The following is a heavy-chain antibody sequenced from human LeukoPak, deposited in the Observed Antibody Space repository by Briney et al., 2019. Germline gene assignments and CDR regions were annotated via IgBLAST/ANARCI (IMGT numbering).Heavy chain of an antibody. V-gene: IGHV4-34*01. CDR1: GGSFCGFY. Sequence: SETLSLTCAVYGGSFCGFYWSWIREPPGKGREWIGEINHSRTTNYNSSLKSRVTISVHTSKNQFSLKLSSVTAADTAVYYCARGYLGATRFDYWGQGTLVTVSS. J-gene: IGHJ4*02. CDR2: INHSRTT. D-gene: IGHD1-26*01. CDR3: ARGYLGATRFDY.